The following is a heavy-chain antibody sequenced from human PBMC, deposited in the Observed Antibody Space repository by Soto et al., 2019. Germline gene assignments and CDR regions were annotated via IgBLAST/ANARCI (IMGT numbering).Heavy chain of an antibody. CDR2: IYPRGGST. J-gene: IGHJ6*02. V-gene: IGHV1-46*01. CDR1: GYNFTSHY. Sequence: ASVKVSCKTSGYNFTSHYIHWVRQAPGQRLESMGIIYPRGGSTIYAQKFQGKVTMTRDTSTHTLYMELSSLRSEDTAVYYCARVGYSSTGTTLHFHGLDVWGQGTTVTVSS. D-gene: IGHD3-22*01. CDR3: ARVGYSSTGTTLHFHGLDV.